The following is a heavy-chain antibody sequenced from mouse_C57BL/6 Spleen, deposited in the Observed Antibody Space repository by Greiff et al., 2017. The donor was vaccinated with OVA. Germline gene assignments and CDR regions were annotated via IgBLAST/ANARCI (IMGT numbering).Heavy chain of an antibody. J-gene: IGHJ1*03. CDR2: LRNKANGYTT. D-gene: IGHD1-1*01. Sequence: EVQRVESGGGLVQPGGSLSLSCAASGFTFTDYYMSWVRPPPGKALEWLGFLRNKANGYTTEYRASVKGRFTISRDNSQSILYLQMNALRAEDSATYDSARYPYYYGSLTRYVDVWGTGTTVTVSS. CDR3: ARYPYYYGSLTRYVDV. V-gene: IGHV7-3*01. CDR1: GFTFTDYY.